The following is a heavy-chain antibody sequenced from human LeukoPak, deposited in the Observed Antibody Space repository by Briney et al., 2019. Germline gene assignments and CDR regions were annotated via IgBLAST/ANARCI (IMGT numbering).Heavy chain of an antibody. J-gene: IGHJ6*04. CDR3: ATNQDIVVVPAAAPMDV. CDR2: ISAYNGNT. Sequence: ASVKVSCKASGYTFTSYGISWVRQAPGQGLEWMGWISAYNGNTNYAQKLQGRVTMTTDTSTSTAYMELRSLRSDDTAVYYCATNQDIVVVPAAAPMDVWGKGTTVTVSS. V-gene: IGHV1-18*01. CDR1: GYTFTSYG. D-gene: IGHD2-2*01.